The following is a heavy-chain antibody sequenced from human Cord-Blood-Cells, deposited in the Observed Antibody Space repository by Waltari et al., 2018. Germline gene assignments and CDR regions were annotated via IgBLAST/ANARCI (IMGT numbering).Heavy chain of an antibody. CDR3: ARDRSVVGAPRFDYYYGMDV. V-gene: IGHV3-30-3*01. Sequence: QVQLVESGGGVVQPGRSLRLSCAASGFTFSSYAMHWVRQAPGKGLEWVAVISYDGSNKYYADSVKGRFTISRDNSKNTLYLQMNSLRAEDTAVYYCARDRSVVGAPRFDYYYGMDVWGQGTTVTVSS. J-gene: IGHJ6*02. CDR1: GFTFSSYA. D-gene: IGHD1-26*01. CDR2: ISYDGSNK.